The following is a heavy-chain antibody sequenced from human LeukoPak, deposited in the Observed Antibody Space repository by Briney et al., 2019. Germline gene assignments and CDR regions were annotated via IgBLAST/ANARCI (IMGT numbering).Heavy chain of an antibody. V-gene: IGHV3-74*01. D-gene: IGHD1-26*01. CDR1: GFTFRSYW. J-gene: IGHJ4*02. Sequence: PGGSLRLSCAASGFTFRSYWMHWVRQAPGKGLVWVSRINSDGYSTSYADSVKGRFTTSRDNAKNTLYLQMNSLRAEDTAMYYCASPYSGSYYGFDYWGQGTLVTVSS. CDR2: INSDGYST. CDR3: ASPYSGSYYGFDY.